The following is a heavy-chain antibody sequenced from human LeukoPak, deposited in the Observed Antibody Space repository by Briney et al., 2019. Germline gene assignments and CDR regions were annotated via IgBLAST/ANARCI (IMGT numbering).Heavy chain of an antibody. CDR2: INWNGGST. J-gene: IGHJ4*02. D-gene: IGHD3-22*01. CDR3: AREKPTYYYDSSGYYSYFDY. CDR1: GFTFDDYG. V-gene: IGHV3-20*04. Sequence: GGSLRLSCAASGFTFDDYGMSWVRQAPGKGLEWVSGINWNGGSTGYADSVKGRFTISRDNAKNSLYLQMNSLRAEDTALYYCAREKPTYYYDSSGYYSYFDYWGQGTLVTVSS.